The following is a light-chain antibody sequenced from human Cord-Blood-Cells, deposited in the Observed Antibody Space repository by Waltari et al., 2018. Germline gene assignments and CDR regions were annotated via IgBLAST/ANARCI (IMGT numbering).Light chain of an antibody. CDR3: QTWGTGIPWV. Sequence: QLVLTQSPSASASLGASVKLTCTLSSGHSSHAIAWHQQQPEKGTRYLMKLNSDGSHSKGDGIPDRFSGSSSGAERYLTISSLQSEDEADYYCQTWGTGIPWVFGGGTKLTVL. V-gene: IGLV4-69*01. J-gene: IGLJ3*02. CDR1: SGHSSHA. CDR2: LNSDGSH.